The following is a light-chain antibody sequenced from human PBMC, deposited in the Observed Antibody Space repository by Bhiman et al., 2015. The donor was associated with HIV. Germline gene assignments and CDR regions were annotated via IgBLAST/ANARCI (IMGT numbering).Light chain of an antibody. CDR2: DNN. CDR3: GTWDSSVRVVL. V-gene: IGLV1-51*01. Sequence: QSVLTQPPSVSAAPGQKVTISCSGSSSNIGNNYVSWYQQLPGTAPKLLIYDNNKRPSGISDRFSGSKSGTSATLGITGLQTGDEADYYCGTWDSSVRVVLFGGGTKLTVL. J-gene: IGLJ2*01. CDR1: SSNIGNNY.